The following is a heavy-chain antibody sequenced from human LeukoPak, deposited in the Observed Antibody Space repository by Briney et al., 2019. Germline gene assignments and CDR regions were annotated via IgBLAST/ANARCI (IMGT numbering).Heavy chain of an antibody. D-gene: IGHD5-24*01. CDR2: ISYDGSNK. Sequence: GGSLRLSCAASGITFSSYAMHWVRQAPGKGLEWVAVISYDGSNKYYADSVKGRFTISRDNSKNTLYLQMNSLRAEDTAVYYCARSRDATYFDYWGQGTLVTVSS. CDR1: GITFSSYA. CDR3: ARSRDATYFDY. V-gene: IGHV3-30-3*01. J-gene: IGHJ4*02.